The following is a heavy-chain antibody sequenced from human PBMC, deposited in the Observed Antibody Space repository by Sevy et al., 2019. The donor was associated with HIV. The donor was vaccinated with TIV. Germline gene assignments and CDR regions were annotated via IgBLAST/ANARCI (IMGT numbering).Heavy chain of an antibody. J-gene: IGHJ5*02. CDR2: INHSGST. CDR1: GGSFSGYY. V-gene: IGHV4-34*01. CDR3: ARAPPVVVVPGAPSWFDP. D-gene: IGHD2-2*01. Sequence: SDTLSLTCAVYGGSFSGYYWNWIRQPPGKGLEWIGEINHSGSTHYNPSLKSPITISVDTSKDQFSLRLNFVTAADTAAYYCARAPPVVVVPGAPSWFDPWGEGTLVTVSS.